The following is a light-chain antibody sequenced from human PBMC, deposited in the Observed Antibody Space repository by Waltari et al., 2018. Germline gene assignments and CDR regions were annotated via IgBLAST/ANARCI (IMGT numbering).Light chain of an antibody. J-gene: IGKJ1*01. CDR1: QSVSKY. CDR2: DTY. Sequence: EIVLTQSPGPLSLSPGERATPSCRASQSVSKYLVWYQQRLGQAPRLLIYDTYIRAPGIPDRFSGSGSGTEFSLTIRRLEPEDFAVYYRQGYVTLPATFGQGTKVEIK. V-gene: IGKV3-20*01. CDR3: QGYVTLPAT.